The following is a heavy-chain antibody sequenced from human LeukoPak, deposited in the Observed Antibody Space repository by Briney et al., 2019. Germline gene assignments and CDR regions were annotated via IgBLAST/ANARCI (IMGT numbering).Heavy chain of an antibody. Sequence: GGSLRLSCSASGFTFSYYAMHWVRQAPGQGLAYVSAISSNGGSTYYADSVKGRFTISRDNSKNTLHLQMSSLRAGDTAVYYCVRTYGYCSSTSCYVFDYWGQGTLVTVSS. V-gene: IGHV3-64D*09. CDR2: ISSNGGST. CDR1: GFTFSYYA. D-gene: IGHD2-2*01. CDR3: VRTYGYCSSTSCYVFDY. J-gene: IGHJ4*02.